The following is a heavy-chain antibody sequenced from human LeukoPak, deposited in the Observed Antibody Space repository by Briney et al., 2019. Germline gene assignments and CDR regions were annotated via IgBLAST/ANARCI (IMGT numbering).Heavy chain of an antibody. V-gene: IGHV3-7*03. CDR3: ARDKSAGADTGSSFYY. J-gene: IGHJ4*02. Sequence: SLRLSCAASGFTLSNYWMTWVRQAPGKGLEWVASIKQDGSVKYYVDSVKGRFTISRDNAKKSLYLQMNSLRAEDTAVYYCARDKSAGADTGSSFYYWGQGALVTVSS. CDR2: IKQDGSVK. D-gene: IGHD3-10*01. CDR1: GFTLSNYW.